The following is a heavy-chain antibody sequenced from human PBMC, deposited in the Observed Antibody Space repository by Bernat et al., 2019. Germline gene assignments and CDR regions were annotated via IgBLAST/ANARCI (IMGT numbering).Heavy chain of an antibody. D-gene: IGHD2-21*02. CDR2: ISTSGTYI. J-gene: IGHJ2*01. V-gene: IGHV3-21*05. CDR1: GFTFSNAW. Sequence: EVQLVESGGGLVKPGGSLRLSCAASGFTFSNAWMSWVRQAPGKGLEWVSYISTSGTYIYYADSVRGRFTISRDNAKNSLYLQMNILRAEDTAIYYCARDLTALRTWYLDLWGRGTMVTVSS. CDR3: ARDLTALRTWYLDL.